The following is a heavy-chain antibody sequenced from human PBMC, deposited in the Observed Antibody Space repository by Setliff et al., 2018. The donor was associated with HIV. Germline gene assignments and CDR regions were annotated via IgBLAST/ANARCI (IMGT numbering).Heavy chain of an antibody. CDR1: GGSISTADYY. J-gene: IGHJ4*02. CDR3: ARQSTTSRDFDS. V-gene: IGHV4-30-4*01. Sequence: TSETLSLTCTVAGGSISTADYYWTWIRQPPGKGLEWIGFVSYTGTTHSNPSFRRRISISIYPSKNKFYLQLSSVTAVDTAAYYCARQSTTSRDFDSWGQGTLGTVSS. D-gene: IGHD1-1*01. CDR2: VSYTGTT.